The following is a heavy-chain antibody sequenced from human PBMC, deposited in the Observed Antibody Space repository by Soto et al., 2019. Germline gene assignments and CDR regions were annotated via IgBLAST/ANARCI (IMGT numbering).Heavy chain of an antibody. D-gene: IGHD6-13*01. CDR3: ARQIAATDTLYKWSDP. CDR1: GYTFTTYY. V-gene: IGHV1-2*02. CDR2: MNPHTGAT. Sequence: ASVKVSCKAFGYTFTTYYLHWLRQAPGQGLEWVGWMNPHTGATKYAQKFQGRVTMTRDTSIGAAFMELTRLTSDDTAMYYCARQIAATDTLYKWSDPQGTGTLGT. J-gene: IGHJ5*02.